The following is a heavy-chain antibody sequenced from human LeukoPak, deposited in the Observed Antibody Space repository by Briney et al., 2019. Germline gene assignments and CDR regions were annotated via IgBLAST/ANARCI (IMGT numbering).Heavy chain of an antibody. CDR1: GGSISSTSYY. J-gene: IGHJ3*02. CDR3: ASNIAVAGHDAFDI. Sequence: PSETLSLTCTVSGGSISSTSYYWGWIRQPPGKELEWIGSIYYTGSTYYNPSLRSRITISVDTSKNQFSLKLSSVTAADTAVYYCASNIAVAGHDAFDIWGQGTLVTVSS. V-gene: IGHV4-39*07. CDR2: IYYTGST. D-gene: IGHD6-19*01.